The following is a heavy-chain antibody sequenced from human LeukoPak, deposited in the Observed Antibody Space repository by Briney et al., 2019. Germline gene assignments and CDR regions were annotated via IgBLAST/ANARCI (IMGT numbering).Heavy chain of an antibody. CDR3: ARSTDGTTSSGWYVDY. D-gene: IGHD6-19*01. J-gene: IGHJ4*02. V-gene: IGHV4-39*01. Sequence: SETLSLTCAVSGGPISSASNYRGWIRQPPGKGLEWIGTIYYSGSTYYNPSLKSRVTISIDTSKNQFSLRLSSVTAADTAVFYCARSTDGTTSSGWYVDYWGQGTLVTVSS. CDR1: GGPISSASNY. CDR2: IYYSGST.